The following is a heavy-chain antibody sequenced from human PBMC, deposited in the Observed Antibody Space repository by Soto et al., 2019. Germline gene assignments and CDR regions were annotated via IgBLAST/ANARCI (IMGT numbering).Heavy chain of an antibody. CDR3: ARGRAIFGVVNYYYCGMDV. V-gene: IGHV4-34*01. J-gene: IGHJ6*02. CDR2: INHSGST. Sequence: SETLSLTCAVYGGSFSGYYWSWIRQPPGKGLEWIGEINHSGSTNYNPSLKSRVTISVDTSKNQFSLKLSSVTAADTAVYYCARGRAIFGVVNYYYCGMDVWGQGTTVTDSS. D-gene: IGHD3-3*01. CDR1: GGSFSGYY.